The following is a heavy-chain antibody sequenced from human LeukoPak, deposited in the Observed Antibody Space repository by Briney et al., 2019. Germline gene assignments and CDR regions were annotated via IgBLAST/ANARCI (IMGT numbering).Heavy chain of an antibody. J-gene: IGHJ4*02. V-gene: IGHV4-34*01. Sequence: PLETLSLTCAVYGGSFSGYYWSWIRQPPGKGLEWIGEINHSGSTNYNPSLKSRVTISVDTSKNQFSLKLSSVTAADTAVYYCVTYYFDSSGPKKNYWGQGTLVTVSS. CDR3: VTYYFDSSGPKKNY. CDR1: GGSFSGYY. CDR2: INHSGST. D-gene: IGHD3-22*01.